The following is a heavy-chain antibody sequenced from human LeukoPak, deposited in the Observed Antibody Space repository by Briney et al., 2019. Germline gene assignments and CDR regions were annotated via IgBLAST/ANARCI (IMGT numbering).Heavy chain of an antibody. V-gene: IGHV3-23*01. CDR3: ARTDTAMAHYYYGMDV. CDR1: GFTFSTFA. CDR2: ISGSGDST. D-gene: IGHD5-18*01. J-gene: IGHJ6*02. Sequence: GGSLRLSCAASGFTFSTFAMNWVRQAPGKGLEWVSAISGSGDSTYFGDSVKGRFTISRDNSKSVLYLQMNTLRAEDTAVYYCARTDTAMAHYYYGMDVWGQGTTVTVSS.